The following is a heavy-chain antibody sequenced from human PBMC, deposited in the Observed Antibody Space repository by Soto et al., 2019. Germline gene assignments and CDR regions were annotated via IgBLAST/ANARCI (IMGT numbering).Heavy chain of an antibody. Sequence: HGESLKISFKGSGYSFTNYWIGWVRQMPGKGLEWMGIIYPGDSHAIYSPSFQGQVTMSADKSISTAYLQWGSLKASDTAMYYCARPYSGGPNDPFDVWGQGTMVTVSS. D-gene: IGHD1-26*01. CDR2: IYPGDSHA. CDR1: GYSFTNYW. CDR3: ARPYSGGPNDPFDV. J-gene: IGHJ3*01. V-gene: IGHV5-51*01.